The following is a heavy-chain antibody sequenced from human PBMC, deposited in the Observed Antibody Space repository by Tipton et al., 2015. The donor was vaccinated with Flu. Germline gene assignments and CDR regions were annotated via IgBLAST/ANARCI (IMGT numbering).Heavy chain of an antibody. Sequence: TLSLTCTVSGDSMSSYYWSWIRQPPGKGLEWIGNVYHNGAFYNPSLRSRVTISLDKSKNQISLNVRSVSAADTAVYFCMRIEGAFEAGHCVGSNCWINFWGQGTLVTVSP. D-gene: IGHD2-15*01. J-gene: IGHJ4*02. V-gene: IGHV4-59*04. CDR1: GDSMSSYY. CDR2: VYHNGA. CDR3: MRIEGAFEAGHCVGSNCWINF.